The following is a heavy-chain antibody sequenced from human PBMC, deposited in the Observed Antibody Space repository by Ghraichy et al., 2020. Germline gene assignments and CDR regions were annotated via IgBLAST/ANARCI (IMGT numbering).Heavy chain of an antibody. CDR2: IDYSGST. D-gene: IGHD3-22*01. J-gene: IGHJ4*02. V-gene: IGHV4-39*07. CDR1: GGSMSSSSYY. Sequence: SETLSLTCTVSGGSMSSSSYYWGCIRQPPGKEPQWIASIDYSGSTFYNPSLKSRVTVSIDRSKNQFSLKLSSVTAADTAVYYGARQFGDSGYPRFFDYGGQGTLVTVSS. CDR3: ARQFGDSGYPRFFDY.